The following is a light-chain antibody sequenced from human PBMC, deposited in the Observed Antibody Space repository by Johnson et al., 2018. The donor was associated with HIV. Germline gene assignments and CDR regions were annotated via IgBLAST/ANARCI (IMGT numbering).Light chain of an antibody. V-gene: IGLV1-51*01. CDR1: SSNIGNNY. J-gene: IGLJ1*01. Sequence: QSMLTQPPSVSAAPGQKVTISCSGSSSNIGNNYVSWYQQIPGTAPKLLIYDNNKRPSGIPDRFSGSESGTSATLGITGLQTGDEADYYCGTWDNSLSAGGVFGTGTKVTVL. CDR2: DNN. CDR3: GTWDNSLSAGGV.